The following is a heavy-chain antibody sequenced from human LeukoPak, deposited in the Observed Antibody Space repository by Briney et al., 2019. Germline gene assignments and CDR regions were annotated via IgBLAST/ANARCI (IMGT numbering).Heavy chain of an antibody. Sequence: PSETLSLTCTVSGGSISSGSYYWSWIRQPAGKGLEWIGRIYTSGSTNYNPSLKSRVTISVDTSKNQFSLKLSSVTAADTAVYYCARVGGGDGYNFSPYYYYYYMDVWGKGTTVTVSS. CDR2: IYTSGST. J-gene: IGHJ6*03. CDR3: ARVGGGDGYNFSPYYYYYYMDV. CDR1: GGSISSGSYY. V-gene: IGHV4-61*02. D-gene: IGHD5-24*01.